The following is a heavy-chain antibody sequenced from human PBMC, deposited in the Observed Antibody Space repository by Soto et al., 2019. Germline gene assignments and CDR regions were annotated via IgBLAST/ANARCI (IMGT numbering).Heavy chain of an antibody. Sequence: QVQLVQSGAEVKKPGSSVKVSCKASGDTFSSYAISWVRQAPGQGLEWMGGIIPIFGTANYAQKFQGRVTSTADKSTSTAYMELSSLRSEDTAVYHCARGRYYYGSGTEYYFDYWGQGTLVTVSS. CDR1: GDTFSSYA. CDR2: IIPIFGTA. J-gene: IGHJ4*02. CDR3: ARGRYYYGSGTEYYFDY. V-gene: IGHV1-69*06. D-gene: IGHD3-10*01.